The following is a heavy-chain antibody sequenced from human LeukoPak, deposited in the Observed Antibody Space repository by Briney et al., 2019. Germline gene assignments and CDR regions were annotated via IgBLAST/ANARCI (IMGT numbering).Heavy chain of an antibody. CDR1: GGSFGGYY. CDR2: INDSGSS. Sequence: SETLSLTCAVYGGSFGGYYWSWIRQPPGKGLEWIGEINDSGSSNYIPSLKSRVTISVDRSKNQFSLKLSSVTAADTAVYYCAREANYYGSGSYHYYYYYMDVWGKGTTVTVSS. J-gene: IGHJ6*03. V-gene: IGHV4-34*01. CDR3: AREANYYGSGSYHYYYYYMDV. D-gene: IGHD3-10*01.